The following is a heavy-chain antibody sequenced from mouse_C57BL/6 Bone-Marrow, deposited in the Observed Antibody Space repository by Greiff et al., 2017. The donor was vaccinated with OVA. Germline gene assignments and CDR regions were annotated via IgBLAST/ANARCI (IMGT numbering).Heavy chain of an antibody. Sequence: EVNLVESGGDLVKPGGSLKLSCAASGFTFSSYGMSWVRQTPDKRLEWVATISSGGSYTYYPDSVKGRFTISRDNAKNTLYLQMSSLKSEDTAMYYCARLWVPLDYWGQGTTRTVSS. D-gene: IGHD2-14*01. CDR2: ISSGGSYT. CDR1: GFTFSSYG. J-gene: IGHJ2*01. CDR3: ARLWVPLDY. V-gene: IGHV5-6*01.